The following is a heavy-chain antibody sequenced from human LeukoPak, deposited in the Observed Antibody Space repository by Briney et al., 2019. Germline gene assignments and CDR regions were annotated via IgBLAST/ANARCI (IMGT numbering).Heavy chain of an antibody. CDR3: ARGEYQPVGWFDP. V-gene: IGHV3-30-3*01. Sequence: PGGSLRLSCAASGFSSSSYAMHWVRQAPGKGLEWVAVISYDGSNKYYADSVKGRFTISRDNSKNTLYLQVNSLRAEDTAVYYCARGEYQPVGWFDPWGQGTLVTVSS. CDR1: GFSSSSYA. CDR2: ISYDGSNK. J-gene: IGHJ5*02. D-gene: IGHD2-2*01.